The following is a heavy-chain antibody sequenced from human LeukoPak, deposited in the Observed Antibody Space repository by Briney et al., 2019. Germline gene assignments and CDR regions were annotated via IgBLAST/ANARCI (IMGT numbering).Heavy chain of an antibody. J-gene: IGHJ4*02. CDR3: AKDRIPDGRYSIDY. V-gene: IGHV3-23*01. D-gene: IGHD3-16*02. CDR2: IVGNGGGI. Sequence: PGGSLRLSCTASGFTFSTYAMNWVRQAPGKGLEWVAVIVGNGGGIHYADSMEGRFTISRDNYKSTLYLQMNSLRAEDAAVYYCAKDRIPDGRYSIDYWGQGTLVTVSS. CDR1: GFTFSTYA.